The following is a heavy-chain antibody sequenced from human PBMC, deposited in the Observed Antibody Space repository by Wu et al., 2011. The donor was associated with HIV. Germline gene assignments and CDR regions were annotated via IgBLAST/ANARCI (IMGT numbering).Heavy chain of an antibody. J-gene: IGHJ3*01. CDR3: ASQPLTLVNTGKSFDV. D-gene: IGHD4/OR15-4a*01. CDR2: IIPIFGTP. V-gene: IGHV1-69*14. CDR1: GGTFSNNA. Sequence: QVQLVQSGAEVKKPGSSVRVACKASGGTFSNNAFSWVRQAPGQGLEWMGRIIPIFGTPKYAQKFQGSVTITADRSTSTAYMELSSLRSEDTAVYYCASQPLTLVNTGKSFDVWGPRDQWSSSLQ.